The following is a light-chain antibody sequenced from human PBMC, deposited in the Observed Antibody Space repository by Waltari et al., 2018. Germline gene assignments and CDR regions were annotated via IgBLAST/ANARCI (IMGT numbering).Light chain of an antibody. CDR2: EAS. CDR1: QSISSN. CDR3: QQRTSWPLT. J-gene: IGKJ4*01. Sequence: EIVLTQSPATLSLSPGERATLSCRASQSISSNFGWYQQKPGQAPRLLIHEASKRATGIPARFLGSGSGTDFTLTISSLEAEDFAVYYCQQRTSWPLTFGGGTRVEVK. V-gene: IGKV3-11*01.